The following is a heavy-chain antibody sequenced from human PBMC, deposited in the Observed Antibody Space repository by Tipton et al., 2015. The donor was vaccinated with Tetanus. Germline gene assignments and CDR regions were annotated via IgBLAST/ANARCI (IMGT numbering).Heavy chain of an antibody. CDR2: INPSGGST. CDR1: GYTFTSYY. Sequence: QVQLVQSGAEVKKPGASVKVSCKASGYTFTSYYMHWVRQAPGQWLEWMGIINPSGGSTSYAQKFQGRVTMTRDTSTSTVYMELSSLRSEDTAVYYCARAGGYCSGGSCRDFDYWGQGTLVTVSS. V-gene: IGHV1-46*01. J-gene: IGHJ4*02. D-gene: IGHD2-15*01. CDR3: ARAGGYCSGGSCRDFDY.